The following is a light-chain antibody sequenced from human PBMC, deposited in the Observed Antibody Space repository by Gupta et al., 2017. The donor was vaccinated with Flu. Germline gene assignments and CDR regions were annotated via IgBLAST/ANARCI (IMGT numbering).Light chain of an antibody. Sequence: EIVLTQSPGTLSLSPGERATLSCRASQSVSSSYLAWYQQKPGQAPRLLIYGASSRATGIPDRCSGSGSGTEFTLTISRLEPEDFAVYYCQQYCSSLRTFGQGTKVEIK. V-gene: IGKV3-20*01. CDR3: QQYCSSLRT. CDR2: GAS. CDR1: QSVSSSY. J-gene: IGKJ1*01.